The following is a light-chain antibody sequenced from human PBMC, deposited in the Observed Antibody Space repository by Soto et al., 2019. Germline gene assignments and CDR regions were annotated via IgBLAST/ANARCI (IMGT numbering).Light chain of an antibody. J-gene: IGKJ5*01. V-gene: IGKV3-11*01. CDR2: DAS. CDR1: QSVSSY. Sequence: IVLTQSPATLSYSPGERATLFCRASQSVSSYFAWYQQKPGQAPNLLIYDASNRATGIPARFSGSGSGTDFTLTISSLEPEDFAVYYCQQYNNWPPTWTFGQGTRLEIK. CDR3: QQYNNWPPTWT.